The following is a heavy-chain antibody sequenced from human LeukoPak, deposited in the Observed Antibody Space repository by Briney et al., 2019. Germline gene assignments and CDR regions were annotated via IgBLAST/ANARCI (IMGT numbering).Heavy chain of an antibody. D-gene: IGHD3-9*01. Sequence: PGGSLRLSCAASGFTFSSYWMSWVRQAPGKGLEWVANIKLDGSEKYYVDSVKGRFTISRDNAKNSLYLQMNSLRAEDTAVYYCAREHTGGILTGYYPYYFDYWGQGTLVTVSS. V-gene: IGHV3-7*03. CDR3: AREHTGGILTGYYPYYFDY. J-gene: IGHJ4*02. CDR2: IKLDGSEK. CDR1: GFTFSSYW.